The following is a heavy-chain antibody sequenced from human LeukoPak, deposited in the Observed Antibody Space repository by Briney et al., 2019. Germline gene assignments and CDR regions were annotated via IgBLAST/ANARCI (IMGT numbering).Heavy chain of an antibody. Sequence: PSETLSLTCTVSGGSISSISYYWGWIRQPPGKGLEWLGSIYYSGSTYYNPSLRSRVTISVDTSKNQFSLKVSSVTAADTAMYYCARRQRFLEDYYYLDVWGKGTTVTVSS. J-gene: IGHJ6*03. D-gene: IGHD3-3*01. CDR3: ARRQRFLEDYYYLDV. V-gene: IGHV4-39*01. CDR1: GGSISSISYY. CDR2: IYYSGST.